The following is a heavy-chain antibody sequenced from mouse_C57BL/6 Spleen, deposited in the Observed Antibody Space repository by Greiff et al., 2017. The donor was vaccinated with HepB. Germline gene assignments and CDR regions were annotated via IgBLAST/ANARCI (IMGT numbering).Heavy chain of an antibody. J-gene: IGHJ1*03. CDR2: IDPSDSYT. Sequence: QVQLQQPGAELVKPGASVKLSCKASGYTFTSYWMQWVKQRPGQGLEWIGEIDPSDSYTNYNQKFKGKATLTVDTSSSTAYMQLSSLTSEDSAVYYCASVLGNYWYFDVWGTGTTVTVSS. CDR1: GYTFTSYW. D-gene: IGHD2-1*01. CDR3: ASVLGNYWYFDV. V-gene: IGHV1-50*01.